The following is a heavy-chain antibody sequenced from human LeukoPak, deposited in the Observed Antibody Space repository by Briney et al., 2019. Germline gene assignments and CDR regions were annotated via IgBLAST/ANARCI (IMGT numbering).Heavy chain of an antibody. J-gene: IGHJ5*02. CDR3: ARGQLTTVTTWLSYNWFDP. CDR2: INPNSGGT. CDR1: GYTFTGYY. D-gene: IGHD4-17*01. Sequence: ASVKVSCKASGYTFTGYYMHWVRQAPGQGLEWMGWINPNSGGTNYAQKFQGRVTMTRDTSISTAYMELSRLRSDDTAVYYCARGQLTTVTTWLSYNWFDPWGQGTLVTVSS. V-gene: IGHV1-2*02.